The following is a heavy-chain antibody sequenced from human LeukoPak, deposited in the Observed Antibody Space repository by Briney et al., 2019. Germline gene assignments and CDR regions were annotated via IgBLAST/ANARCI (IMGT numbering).Heavy chain of an antibody. V-gene: IGHV4-34*01. J-gene: IGHJ4*02. D-gene: IGHD6-19*01. CDR1: GGSFSGYY. CDR3: ARGRGSGWSLYYFDY. Sequence: SETLSLTCAVYGGSFSGYYWSWIRQPPGKGLEWNGEINHSGSTNYNPSLKSRVTISVDTSKNQFSLKLSSVTAADTAVYYCARGRGSGWSLYYFDYWGQGTLVTVSS. CDR2: INHSGST.